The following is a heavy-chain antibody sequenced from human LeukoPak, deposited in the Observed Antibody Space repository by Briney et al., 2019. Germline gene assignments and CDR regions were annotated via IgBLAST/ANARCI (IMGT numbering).Heavy chain of an antibody. J-gene: IGHJ4*02. CDR3: VRQGGPVTNYFDY. CDR2: IYSSGST. CDR1: GGSISSSSYY. Sequence: SETLSLTCSVAGGSISSSSYYWAWIRQPPGKGLEWIGSIYSSGSTYYNPSLKSRVTISLDTSKNQFSLKLNSVTAADTAVYYCVRQGGPVTNYFDYWGQGTLVTVSS. D-gene: IGHD4-17*01. V-gene: IGHV4-39*01.